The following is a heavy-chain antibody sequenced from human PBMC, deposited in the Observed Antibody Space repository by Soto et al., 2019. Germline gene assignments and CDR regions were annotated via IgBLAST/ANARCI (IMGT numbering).Heavy chain of an antibody. D-gene: IGHD2-2*01. V-gene: IGHV1-8*01. CDR3: SRGVVPAADAFDI. J-gene: IGHJ3*02. CDR2: MSPNSRNT. CDR1: GYTFTSYD. Sequence: ASVKVSCKASGYTFTSYDINWVRQATGQGLEWMAWMSPNSRNTGYAQKFQGRVTMTRNTSISTAYMELSSLRSEDTAVYYCSRGVVPAADAFDIWGQGTMVTVSS.